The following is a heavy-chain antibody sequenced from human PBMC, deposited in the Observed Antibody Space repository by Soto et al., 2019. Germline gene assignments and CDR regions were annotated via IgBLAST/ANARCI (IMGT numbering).Heavy chain of an antibody. CDR1: GYTFTMYG. D-gene: IGHD3-22*01. J-gene: IGHJ4*02. Sequence: SVKVSCKASGYTFTMYGISCVLQSPLQWRDWMGWISAYNGNTNYAQKLQGRVTMTTDTSTSTAYMELRSLRSDDTAVYYCARHWSYYDSSGYYPFIDYWGQGTLVTVSS. CDR2: ISAYNGNT. CDR3: ARHWSYYDSSGYYPFIDY. V-gene: IGHV1-18*01.